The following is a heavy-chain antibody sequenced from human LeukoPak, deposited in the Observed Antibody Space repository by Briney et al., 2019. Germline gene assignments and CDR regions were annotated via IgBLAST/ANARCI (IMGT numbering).Heavy chain of an antibody. V-gene: IGHV1-24*01. CDR2: FDPEDGET. CDR1: GYTLTELS. J-gene: IGHJ6*02. CDR3: ATGDSSGYYYYYGMDV. D-gene: IGHD3-22*01. Sequence: AASVKVSCKVSGYTLTELSMHWVRQAPGKGLEWMGGFDPEDGETIYAQKFQGRVTMTEDTSTDTAYMELSSLRSEDTAVYYCATGDSSGYYYYYGMDVWGQGTTVTVSS.